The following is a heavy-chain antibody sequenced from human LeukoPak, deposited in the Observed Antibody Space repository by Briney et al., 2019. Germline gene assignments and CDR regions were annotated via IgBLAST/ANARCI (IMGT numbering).Heavy chain of an antibody. CDR2: IYYSGST. V-gene: IGHV4-39*01. J-gene: IGHJ4*02. CDR1: GGSISSSSYY. CDR3: ARQYCSGGSCYSEYDFDY. Sequence: SETLSLTCTVSGGSISSSSYYWGWIRQPPGKGLEWIGSIYYSGSTYYNPSLKSRVTISVDTFKNQFSLKLSSVTAADTAVYYCARQYCSGGSCYSEYDFDYWGQGTLVTVSS. D-gene: IGHD2-15*01.